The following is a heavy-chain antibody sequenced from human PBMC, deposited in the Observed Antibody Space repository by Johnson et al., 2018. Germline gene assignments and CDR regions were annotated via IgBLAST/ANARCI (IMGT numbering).Heavy chain of an antibody. CDR2: INSDVSRP. V-gene: IGHV3-74*01. Sequence: VQLQESGGGLVQPGGSXRLSCAASEFTLRTYWMHWVRQGPGKGLVWVSRINSDVSRPNYADYVKGRFPISRDNSKNTLYLQMNSLRTEDTAVYYCARDRVVVTAMGAFHFWGQGTMVTVSS. CDR3: ARDRVVVTAMGAFHF. D-gene: IGHD2-21*02. J-gene: IGHJ3*01. CDR1: EFTLRTYW.